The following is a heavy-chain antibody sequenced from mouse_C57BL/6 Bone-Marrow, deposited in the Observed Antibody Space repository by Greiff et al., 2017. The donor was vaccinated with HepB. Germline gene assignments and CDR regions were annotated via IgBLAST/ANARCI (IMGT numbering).Heavy chain of an antibody. Sequence: QVQLQQPGAELVRPGSSVKLSCKASGYTFTSYWMDWVKQRPGQGLEWIGNIYPSDSETHYNQKFKDKATLTVDKSSSTAYMQLSSLTSEDSAVYYCAREDTTVDSYSYFDVWGTGTTVTVSS. CDR1: GYTFTSYW. J-gene: IGHJ1*03. CDR3: AREDTTVDSYSYFDV. CDR2: IYPSDSET. D-gene: IGHD1-1*01. V-gene: IGHV1-61*01.